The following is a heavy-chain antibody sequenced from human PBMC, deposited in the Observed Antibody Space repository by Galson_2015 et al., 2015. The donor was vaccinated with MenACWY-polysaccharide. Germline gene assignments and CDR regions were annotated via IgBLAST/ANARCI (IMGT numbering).Heavy chain of an antibody. D-gene: IGHD3-10*01. CDR1: GFTFSTYA. CDR2: ISNRGVT. CDR3: VKDRGPIFGDY. J-gene: IGHJ4*02. Sequence: SLRLSCAASGFTFSTYAMSWVRQAPGKGLDWVSTISNRGVTYYADSVQGRFTISRDNSDDTVRLQMSGLRAEDTAIYFCVKDRGPIFGDYWGQGALVAVSS. V-gene: IGHV3-23*01.